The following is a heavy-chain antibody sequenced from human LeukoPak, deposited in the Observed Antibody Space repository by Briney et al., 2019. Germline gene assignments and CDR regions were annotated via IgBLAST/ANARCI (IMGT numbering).Heavy chain of an antibody. D-gene: IGHD3-9*01. CDR3: ARGHYDVLAASYKWTPDY. CDR2: ITSGGDYI. J-gene: IGHJ4*02. V-gene: IGHV3-21*01. CDR1: GFTFNTFN. Sequence: GGSLRLSCAASGFTFNTFNMNWVRQAPGKGLERVSSITSGGDYIYYADSVKGRFTTSRDNAKNSLSLQLNSLRVEDTAVYYCARGHYDVLAASYKWTPDYWGQGTLVTVSS.